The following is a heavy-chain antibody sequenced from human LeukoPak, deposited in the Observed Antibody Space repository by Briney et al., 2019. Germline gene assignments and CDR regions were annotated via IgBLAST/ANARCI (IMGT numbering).Heavy chain of an antibody. CDR3: AKEIRKLLLAGSYYYYGMDV. J-gene: IGHJ6*02. V-gene: IGHV3-30*18. CDR2: ISYDGSNK. Sequence: GGSLRLSCAASGFTFSSYGMHWVRQAPGKGLEWVAVISYDGSNKYYADSVKGRFTISRDNSKNTLYLQMNSLRAEDTAVYYCAKEIRKLLLAGSYYYYGMDVWGQGTTVTVSS. D-gene: IGHD2-15*01. CDR1: GFTFSSYG.